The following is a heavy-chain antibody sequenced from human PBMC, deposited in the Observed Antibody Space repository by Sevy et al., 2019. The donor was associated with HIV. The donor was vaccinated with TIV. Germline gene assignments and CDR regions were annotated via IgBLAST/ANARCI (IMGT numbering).Heavy chain of an antibody. CDR2: ISGSGGST. CDR1: GFTFSSYA. J-gene: IGHJ4*02. Sequence: GGSLRLSCAASGFTFSSYAMSWVRQAPGKGLEWVSAISGSGGSTYYADSVKGRFTISRDNSKNRLYLQMNSLRAEDTAVYYCAKDLGATITTYYFDYWGQGTLVTVSS. D-gene: IGHD5-12*01. V-gene: IGHV3-23*01. CDR3: AKDLGATITTYYFDY.